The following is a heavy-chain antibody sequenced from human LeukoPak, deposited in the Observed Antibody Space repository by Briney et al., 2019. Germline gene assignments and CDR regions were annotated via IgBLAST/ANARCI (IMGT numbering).Heavy chain of an antibody. CDR1: GYTFTSYG. J-gene: IGHJ6*02. CDR2: ISAYNGNT. Sequence: ASVKVSCKASGYTFTSYGISWVRQAPGQGLEWMGWISAYNGNTNYAQKLQGRVTMTTGTSTSTAYMELRSLRSDDTAVYYCARNQLDTSYYYYGIDVWGQGTTVTVSS. V-gene: IGHV1-18*01. CDR3: ARNQLDTSYYYYGIDV. D-gene: IGHD1-1*01.